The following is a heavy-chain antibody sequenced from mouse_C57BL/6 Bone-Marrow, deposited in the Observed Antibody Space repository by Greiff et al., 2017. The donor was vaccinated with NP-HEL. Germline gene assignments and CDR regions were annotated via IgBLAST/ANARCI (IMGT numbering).Heavy chain of an antibody. V-gene: IGHV1-82*01. Sequence: QVQLKESGPELVKPGASVKISCKASGYAFSSSWMNWVKQRPGKGLEWIGRIYPGDGDTNYNGKFKGKATLTADKSSSTAYMQLSSLTSEDSAVYFCARGRGGFYYYGSSPWFAYWGQGTLVTVSA. CDR1: GYAFSSSW. CDR3: ARGRGGFYYYGSSPWFAY. J-gene: IGHJ3*01. D-gene: IGHD1-1*01. CDR2: IYPGDGDT.